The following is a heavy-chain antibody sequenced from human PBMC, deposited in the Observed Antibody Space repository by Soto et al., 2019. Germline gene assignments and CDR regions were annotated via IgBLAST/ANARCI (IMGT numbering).Heavy chain of an antibody. J-gene: IGHJ4*02. V-gene: IGHV4-39*01. CDR2: IYYSGST. CDR3: ARLMDTAMVFGY. CDR1: GGSISSSSYY. D-gene: IGHD5-18*01. Sequence: SETLSLTCTVSGGSISSSSYYWGWIRQPPGKGLEWIGSIYYSGSTYYNPSLKSRVTISVDTSKNQFSLKLSSVTAADTAVYYCARLMDTAMVFGYWGQGTLVTVSS.